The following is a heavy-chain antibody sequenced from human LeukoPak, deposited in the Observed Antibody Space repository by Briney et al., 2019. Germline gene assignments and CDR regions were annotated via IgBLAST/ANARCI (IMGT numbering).Heavy chain of an antibody. J-gene: IGHJ6*03. V-gene: IGHV1-2*02. D-gene: IGHD3-9*01. CDR1: GYTFTGHY. Sequence: GASVKVSCKASGYTFTGHYMHWVRQAPGQGLEWMGWINPNSGGTNYAQKFQGRVTMTRDTSISTAYMELSRLRSDDTAVYYCAREASGYDILTGYYKGYYMDVWGKGTTVTISS. CDR2: INPNSGGT. CDR3: AREASGYDILTGYYKGYYMDV.